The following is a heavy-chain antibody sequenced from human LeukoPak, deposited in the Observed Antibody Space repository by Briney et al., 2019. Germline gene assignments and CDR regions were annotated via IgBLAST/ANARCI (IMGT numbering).Heavy chain of an antibody. V-gene: IGHV3-7*03. J-gene: IGHJ4*02. CDR1: GFTFSSYW. Sequence: GGSLRLSCEVSGFTFSSYWMSWIRQVPGKGLEWLACIKGDGSEKYYVDSVRGRFTVSRDSAKNSLYLQMNSLRAEDTAVYYCAKDRAVAGFFDYWGQGTLVTVSS. CDR3: AKDRAVAGFFDY. D-gene: IGHD6-19*01. CDR2: IKGDGSEK.